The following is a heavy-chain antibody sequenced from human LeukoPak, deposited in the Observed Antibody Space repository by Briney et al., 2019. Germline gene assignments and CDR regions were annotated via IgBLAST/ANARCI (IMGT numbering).Heavy chain of an antibody. V-gene: IGHV3-23*01. CDR3: AKDGGEYYDILTGYYPRLYYMDV. J-gene: IGHJ6*03. D-gene: IGHD3-9*01. CDR2: ISPSGSIS. Sequence: GGTPRLSCAASGFTFSSHVINWVRQAPGKGLGWVSGISPSGSISYYADSVKGRFTISRDNSKNTVSLQMNSLRAEDTALYYCAKDGGEYYDILTGYYPRLYYMDVWGKGTTVTISS. CDR1: GFTFSSHV.